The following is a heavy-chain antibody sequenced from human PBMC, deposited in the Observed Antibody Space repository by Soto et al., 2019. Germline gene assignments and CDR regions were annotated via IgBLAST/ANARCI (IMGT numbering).Heavy chain of an antibody. CDR2: IYYSGST. J-gene: IGHJ6*02. CDR3: AMQSRRITMVRGVVHGMDV. Sequence: SETLSLTCTVSGGSVSSGSYYWSWIRQPPGKGLEWIGYIYYSGSTNYNPSLKSRVTISVDTSKNQFSLKLSSVTAADTAVYYCAMQSRRITMVRGVVHGMDVWGQGTTVTVSS. CDR1: GGSVSSGSYY. V-gene: IGHV4-61*01. D-gene: IGHD3-10*01.